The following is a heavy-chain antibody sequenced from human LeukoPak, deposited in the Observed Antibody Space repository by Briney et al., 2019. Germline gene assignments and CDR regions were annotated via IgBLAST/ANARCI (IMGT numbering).Heavy chain of an antibody. CDR2: IYTSGST. J-gene: IGHJ6*03. CDR1: GGSISSYY. Sequence: SETLSPTCTVSGGSISSYYWSWIRQPPGKGLEWIGNIYTSGSTNYNPSLKSRVTISVDTSKNEVSLKLSSVTAADTAVYYCARLWGDSSSSAIYYYYCYMDVWGKGTTVTVSS. V-gene: IGHV4-4*09. CDR3: ARLWGDSSSSAIYYYYCYMDV. D-gene: IGHD6-6*01.